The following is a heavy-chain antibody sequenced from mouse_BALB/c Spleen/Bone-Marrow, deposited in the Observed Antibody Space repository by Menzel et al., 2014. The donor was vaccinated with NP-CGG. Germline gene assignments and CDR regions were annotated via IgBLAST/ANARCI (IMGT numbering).Heavy chain of an antibody. D-gene: IGHD3-1*01. V-gene: IGHV5-6*02. CDR3: ARHGLHGDAMVY. CDR2: FSSGGSYT. J-gene: IGHJ4*01. CDR1: GFTFSSYG. Sequence: EVKLVESGGDLVKPGGSLKLSCAASGFTFSSYGMSWVRQTPDKRLDWVATFSSGGSYTYYPDSLKGRFTISRDIAKNTLYLQMSSLKSEDTALYYCARHGLHGDAMVYWGQGTSVTVSS.